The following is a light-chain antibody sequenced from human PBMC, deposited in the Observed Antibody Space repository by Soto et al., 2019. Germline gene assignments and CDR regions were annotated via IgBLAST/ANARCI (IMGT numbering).Light chain of an antibody. J-gene: IGLJ1*01. CDR2: GNS. CDR3: QSYDSSLSGFYV. Sequence: QSVLTQPPSVSGAPGQRVTIPCTGSSSNIGAGYDVHWYQQLPGTAPKLLIYGNSNRPSGVPDRFSGSKSGTSASLAITGLQAEDEADYYCQSYDSSLSGFYVFGTGTKVTVL. CDR1: SSNIGAGYD. V-gene: IGLV1-40*01.